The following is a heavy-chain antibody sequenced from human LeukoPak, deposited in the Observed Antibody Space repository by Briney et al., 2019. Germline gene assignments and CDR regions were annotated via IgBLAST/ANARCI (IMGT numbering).Heavy chain of an antibody. CDR2: IYRSGST. CDR1: GYSISSGYY. V-gene: IGHV4-38-2*02. CDR3: ARSRYYGSGSYVY. D-gene: IGHD3-10*01. Sequence: SETLSLTCTVSGYSISSGYYWVWIRPPPGKGLEWIGSIYRSGSTNYNPSLKSRVTISVDTSKNQFSLKLSSVTAADTAVYYCARSRYYGSGSYVYWGQGTLVTVSS. J-gene: IGHJ4*02.